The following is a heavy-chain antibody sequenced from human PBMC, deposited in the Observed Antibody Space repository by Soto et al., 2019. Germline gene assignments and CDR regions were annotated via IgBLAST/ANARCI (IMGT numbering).Heavy chain of an antibody. J-gene: IGHJ4*02. CDR2: IYQSGST. Sequence: SETLSLTCAVSGYSISDDYYWGWIRQPPGKGLEWIGSIYQSGSTYYNPSLKSRVTISVDTSKNQFSLKLSSVTAADTAVYYCARTYYYGSGSLYYFDYWGQGTPVTVSS. V-gene: IGHV4-38-2*01. D-gene: IGHD3-10*01. CDR1: GYSISDDYY. CDR3: ARTYYYGSGSLYYFDY.